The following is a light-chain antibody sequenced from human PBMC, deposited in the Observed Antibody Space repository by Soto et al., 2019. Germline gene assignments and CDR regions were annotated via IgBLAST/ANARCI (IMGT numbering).Light chain of an antibody. CDR2: AAS. V-gene: IGKV1-9*01. CDR3: QQYNDWPLT. Sequence: DIQLTQSPSFLSASVGDRVTITCRASQGISSYLAWYQQKPGKAPKLLIYAASTLQSGVPSRFSGSGSGTDFTLTISSLQSEDFALYYCQQYNDWPLTFGQGTKVDIK. CDR1: QGISSY. J-gene: IGKJ1*01.